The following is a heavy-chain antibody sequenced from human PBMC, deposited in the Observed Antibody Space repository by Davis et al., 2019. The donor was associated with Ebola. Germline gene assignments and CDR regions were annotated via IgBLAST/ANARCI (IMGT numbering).Heavy chain of an antibody. CDR2: ISYYNGNT. D-gene: IGHD3-3*01. CDR1: SYTSTSYG. J-gene: IGHJ6*04. CDR3: ARDTVVQEIYDFSSGYPCYYGMDV. Sequence: ASALVSCNASSYTSTSYGISCVRHPPRQGLVGMGSISYYNGNTNYAQNVQGRVTMTTDTSTNTAYMELRSLRSDDTAVYYCARDTVVQEIYDFSSGYPCYYGMDVWGKGTTVTVSS. V-gene: IGHV1-18*01.